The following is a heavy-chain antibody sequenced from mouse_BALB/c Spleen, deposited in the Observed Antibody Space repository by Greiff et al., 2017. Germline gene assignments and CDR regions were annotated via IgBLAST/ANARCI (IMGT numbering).Heavy chain of an antibody. CDR3: AREDGTLYAMDY. J-gene: IGHJ4*01. CDR1: GYSITSGYY. CDR2: ISYDGSN. V-gene: IGHV3-6*02. Sequence: DVKLQESGPGLVKPSQSLSLTCSVTGYSITSGYYWNWIRQFPGNKLEWMGYISYDGSNNYNPSLKNRISITRDTSKNQFFLKLNSVTTEDTATYDCAREDGTLYAMDYWGQGTSVTVSS. D-gene: IGHD2-1*01.